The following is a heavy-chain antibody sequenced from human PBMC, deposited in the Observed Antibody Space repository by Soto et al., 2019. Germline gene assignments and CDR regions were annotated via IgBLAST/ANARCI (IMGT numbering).Heavy chain of an antibody. CDR1: GGSISNADYY. Sequence: SATLSVTCTLSGGSISNADYYWSWVRHPPGKGLEWIGYIYYSGSSFFNPSLKSRVTMSKDTSKNQFSLRLTSVTAADTAVYYCARAIVVTVGGMDVWGRGTTVTVSS. CDR2: IYYSGSS. V-gene: IGHV4-30-4*08. J-gene: IGHJ6*02. CDR3: ARAIVVTVGGMDV. D-gene: IGHD5-12*01.